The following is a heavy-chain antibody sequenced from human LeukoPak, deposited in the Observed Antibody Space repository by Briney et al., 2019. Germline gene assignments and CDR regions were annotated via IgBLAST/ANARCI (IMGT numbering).Heavy chain of an antibody. J-gene: IGHJ4*02. V-gene: IGHV3-7*01. D-gene: IGHD6-19*01. Sequence: PGGSLRLSCAASGFTFSDFWMNWVRQAPGKGLEWVASIKQDGSEKYYVDSVKGRFSISRDNAKNSLYLQMNSLRAEDTAVYYCARDHTVDGLVFDYWGQGILATVSS. CDR2: IKQDGSEK. CDR3: ARDHTVDGLVFDY. CDR1: GFTFSDFW.